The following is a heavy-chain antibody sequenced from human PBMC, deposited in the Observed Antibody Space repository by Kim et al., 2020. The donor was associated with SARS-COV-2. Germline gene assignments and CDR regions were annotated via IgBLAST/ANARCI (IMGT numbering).Heavy chain of an antibody. CDR3: ARTTVFLGLGFDP. V-gene: IGHV2-70*01. Sequence: YSTSLKTRLTISKDTSNNQVVRTMTNMDPVDTATYYCARTTVFLGLGFDPWGQGTLVTVSS. J-gene: IGHJ5*02. D-gene: IGHD4-17*01.